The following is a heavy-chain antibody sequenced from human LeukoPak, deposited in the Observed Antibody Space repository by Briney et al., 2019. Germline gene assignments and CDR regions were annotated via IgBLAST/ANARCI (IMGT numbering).Heavy chain of an antibody. CDR3: ATLDWCHKYLVACGSSEY. V-gene: IGHV3-30*01. Sequence: GGSLRLSCAASGFDFNTCALHWVRQAPGKGLESVAVISVNGRDKYYANSVKGRFSISRDNSKNTFSLQMNSLRVEDSASYYCATLDWCHKYLVACGSSEYWGQGTLVTVSS. J-gene: IGHJ4*02. D-gene: IGHD2-21*01. CDR2: ISVNGRDK. CDR1: GFDFNTCA.